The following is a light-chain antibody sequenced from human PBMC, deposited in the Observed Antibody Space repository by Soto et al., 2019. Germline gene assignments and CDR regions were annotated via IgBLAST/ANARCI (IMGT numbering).Light chain of an antibody. V-gene: IGKV4-1*01. Sequence: DIVMTQSPDSLAVSLGERATINCKSSQSVLYSSNNKNYLAWYQQKPGQPPKLLIYWASTRESGVPDRFSGSGSGTDFTLTISSLQAEDGAVYYCQQYDSTPPTFGPGAKVDIK. CDR2: WAS. CDR3: QQYDSTPPT. CDR1: QSVLYSSNNKNY. J-gene: IGKJ3*01.